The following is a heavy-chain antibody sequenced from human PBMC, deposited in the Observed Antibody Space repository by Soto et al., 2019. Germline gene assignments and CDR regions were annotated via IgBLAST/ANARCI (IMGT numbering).Heavy chain of an antibody. D-gene: IGHD2-2*02. Sequence: SETLSLTSTVSGGSVSSDTHYWSWIRQPPGKRLEWIGFIYSSGSTNYNPPLKSRVTMSVDTSKNQFSLKLRSVIVADTAVYHCARFVRSCSGTTCYTRADVWGQGTTVTVSS. J-gene: IGHJ6*02. CDR3: ARFVRSCSGTTCYTRADV. CDR1: GGSVSSDTHY. V-gene: IGHV4-61*01. CDR2: IYSSGST.